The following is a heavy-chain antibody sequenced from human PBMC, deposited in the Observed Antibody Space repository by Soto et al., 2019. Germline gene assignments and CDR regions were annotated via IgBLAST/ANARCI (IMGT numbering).Heavy chain of an antibody. CDR1: GFTFSSYA. Sequence: QVQLVESGGGVVQPGRSLRLSCAASGFTFSSYAMHWVRQAPGKGLEWVAVISYDGSNKYYADSVKGRFTISRDNSKNTRYLQMNSLRAEDTAVYYCARASDYGGANDAFDIWGQGTMVTVSS. J-gene: IGHJ3*02. D-gene: IGHD2-21*01. CDR3: ARASDYGGANDAFDI. CDR2: ISYDGSNK. V-gene: IGHV3-30-3*01.